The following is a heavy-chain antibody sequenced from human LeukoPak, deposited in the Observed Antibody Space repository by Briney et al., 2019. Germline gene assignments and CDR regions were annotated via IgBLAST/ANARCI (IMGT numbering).Heavy chain of an antibody. CDR3: ARGRSTGYPYYFEY. Sequence: SVNVSCKASGYTFTSYDINWVRQATGQGLEWMGWMNHNSGSTGYAQKFQGRVTITRNTSISTAYMELSGLRSEDTAVYYCARGRSTGYPYYFEYWGPGTLVTLSS. CDR1: GYTFTSYD. V-gene: IGHV1-8*03. J-gene: IGHJ4*02. CDR2: MNHNSGST. D-gene: IGHD5-12*01.